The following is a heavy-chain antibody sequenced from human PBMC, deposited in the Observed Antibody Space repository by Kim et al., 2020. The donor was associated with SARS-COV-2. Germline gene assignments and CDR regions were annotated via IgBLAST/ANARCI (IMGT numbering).Heavy chain of an antibody. CDR3: ARSRGWCGYYDSSGCDP. V-gene: IGHV1-18*01. J-gene: IGHJ5*02. CDR2: ISAYNGNT. Sequence: ASVKVSCKASGYTFTSYGISWVRQAPGQGLEWMGWISAYNGNTNYAQKLQGRVTMTTDTSTSTAYMELRSLRSDDTAVYYCARSRGWCGYYDSSGCDPWGQGTLVTVSS. CDR1: GYTFTSYG. D-gene: IGHD3-22*01.